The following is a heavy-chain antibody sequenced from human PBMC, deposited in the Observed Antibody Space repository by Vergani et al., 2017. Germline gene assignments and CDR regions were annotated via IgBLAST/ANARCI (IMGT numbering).Heavy chain of an antibody. CDR3: ASSRGQFDY. J-gene: IGHJ4*02. CDR2: IYTSGST. Sequence: QVQLQESGPGLVKPSQTLSLTCTVSGGSISSGSYYWSWIRQPAGKGLEWIGRIYTSGSTNSNPSLKSRVTISVDTSKNQFSLKLSSVTAADTAVYYCASSRGQFDYWGQGTLVTVSS. CDR1: GGSISSGSYY. V-gene: IGHV4-61*02.